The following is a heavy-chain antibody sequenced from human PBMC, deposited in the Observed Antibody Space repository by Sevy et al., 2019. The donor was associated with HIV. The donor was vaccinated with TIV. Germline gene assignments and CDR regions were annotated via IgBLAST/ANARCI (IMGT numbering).Heavy chain of an antibody. D-gene: IGHD5-18*01. J-gene: IGHJ4*02. CDR2: IYYSGST. Sequence: SETLSLTCTVSGGSISSGDYYWSWIRQPTGKGLEWIGYIYYSGSTYYNPSLKSRVTISVDTSKNQFSLKLSSVTAADTAVYYCASTDPVDTAMVTIGSFVYWGQGTLVTVSS. V-gene: IGHV4-30-4*01. CDR3: ASTDPVDTAMVTIGSFVY. CDR1: GGSISSGDYY.